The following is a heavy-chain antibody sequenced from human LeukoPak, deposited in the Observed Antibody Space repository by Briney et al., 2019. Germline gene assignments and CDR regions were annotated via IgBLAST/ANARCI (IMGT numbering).Heavy chain of an antibody. CDR2: IYYSGSS. V-gene: IGHV4-61*01. Sequence: SETLSLTCTVSGGSVSSGSYYWSWIRQPPGKGLEWIGYIYYSGSSNYNPSLKSRVTISVDTSKNQFSMWLSSVTAADTAVYYCATVVRSWAYFDYWGQGTLVT. CDR3: ATVVRSWAYFDY. CDR1: GGSVSSGSYY. D-gene: IGHD2/OR15-2a*01. J-gene: IGHJ4*02.